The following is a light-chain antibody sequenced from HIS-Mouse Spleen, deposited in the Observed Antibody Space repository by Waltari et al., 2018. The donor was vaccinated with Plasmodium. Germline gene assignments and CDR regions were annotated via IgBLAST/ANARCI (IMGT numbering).Light chain of an antibody. CDR1: KLGDKY. V-gene: IGLV3-1*01. CDR3: QAWDSSTLV. Sequence: SYELTQPPSVSVSPGPTASITCPGDKLGDKYACWYQQKPGQSPVLIIYQDSQRPSGIAERFSGSNTGNTATLTISGTQAMDEADYYCQAWDSSTLVFGGGTKLTVL. J-gene: IGLJ3*02. CDR2: QDS.